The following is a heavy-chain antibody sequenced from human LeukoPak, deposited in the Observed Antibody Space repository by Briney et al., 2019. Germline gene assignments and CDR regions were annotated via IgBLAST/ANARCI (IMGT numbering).Heavy chain of an antibody. CDR1: GFTFSNYA. V-gene: IGHV3-23*01. D-gene: IGHD2-21*02. CDR2: ISGSGGST. Sequence: GGSLRLSCAASGFTFSNYAMSWDRQAPGKGLEWVSVISGSGGSTVYADSVKGRFTISRDNSKNTLYLQMNSLRAEDTAVYYCAKESAYCGSGCRSLSDYWGQGTLVTVSS. J-gene: IGHJ4*02. CDR3: AKESAYCGSGCRSLSDY.